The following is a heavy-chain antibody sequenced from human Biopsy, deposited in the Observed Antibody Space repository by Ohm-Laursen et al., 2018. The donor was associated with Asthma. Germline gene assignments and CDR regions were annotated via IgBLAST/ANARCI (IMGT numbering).Heavy chain of an antibody. D-gene: IGHD1-26*01. V-gene: IGHV3-30*18. CDR1: GFSFSNFG. J-gene: IGHJ4*02. CDR3: AKELFPGWELRRGPDS. CDR2: ISFDGSNE. Sequence: SLRLSCTASGFSFSNFGMHWVRQAPGKGLEWVAVISFDGSNEDYADSVKGRFTISRDNSKNTLFLEMKSLRPEDTAVYYCAKELFPGWELRRGPDSWGQGTLVTVSS.